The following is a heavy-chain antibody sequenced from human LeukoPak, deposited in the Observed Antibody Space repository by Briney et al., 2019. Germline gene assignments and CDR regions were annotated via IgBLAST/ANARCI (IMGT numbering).Heavy chain of an antibody. V-gene: IGHV4-59*01. D-gene: IGHD4-17*01. CDR2: MYYSGST. CDR1: GGSISSYY. CDR3: ASNWADYGEGYYFDY. Sequence: SETLSLTCTVSGGSISSYYWSWIRQPPGKGLEWIGYMYYSGSTNYNPSLRSRVTISVDTSKNQFSLKLTSVTAADTAVYYCASNWADYGEGYYFDYWGQGTLVTVSS. J-gene: IGHJ4*02.